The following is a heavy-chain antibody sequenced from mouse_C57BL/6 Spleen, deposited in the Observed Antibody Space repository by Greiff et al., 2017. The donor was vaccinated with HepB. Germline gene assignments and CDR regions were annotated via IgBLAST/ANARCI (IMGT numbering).Heavy chain of an antibody. CDR2: ISDGGSYT. CDR3: ARDELVSYYYGSSYDAMDY. J-gene: IGHJ4*01. CDR1: GFTFSSYA. D-gene: IGHD1-1*01. V-gene: IGHV5-4*01. Sequence: EVQLVESGGGLVKPGGSLKLSCAASGFTFSSYAMSWVRQTPEKRLEWVATISDGGSYTYYPDNVKGRFTISRDNAKNNLYLQMSHLKSEDTAMYYCARDELVSYYYGSSYDAMDYWGQGTSVTVSS.